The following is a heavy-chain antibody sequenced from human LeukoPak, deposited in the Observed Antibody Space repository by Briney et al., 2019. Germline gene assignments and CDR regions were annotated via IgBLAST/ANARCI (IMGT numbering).Heavy chain of an antibody. J-gene: IGHJ4*02. D-gene: IGHD1-20*01. V-gene: IGHV1-2*02. CDR1: GYTFTGDY. Sequence: GASVKVSCKASGYTFTGDYMHWVRQAPGQGLDWMGWINPNSGGTNYAQKFQGRVTMTRDTSISTAYMELSRLRSDETDVYYCARVITGSLTPYDYWGQGTLVTVSS. CDR3: ARVITGSLTPYDY. CDR2: INPNSGGT.